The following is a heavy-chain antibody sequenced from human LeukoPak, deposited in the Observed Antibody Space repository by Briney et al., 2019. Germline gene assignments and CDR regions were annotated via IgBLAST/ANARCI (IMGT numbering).Heavy chain of an antibody. CDR1: GFTFSSYG. Sequence: GGSLRLSCAASGFTFSSYGMHWVRQAPGKGLEWVAVIWYDGSNKYYADSVKGRFTISRDNSKNTLYLQMNSLRAEDTAVYYCAREPQQTYGGNVLFDYWGQGTLVTVSS. J-gene: IGHJ4*02. V-gene: IGHV3-33*01. CDR2: IWYDGSNK. CDR3: AREPQQTYGGNVLFDY. D-gene: IGHD4-17*01.